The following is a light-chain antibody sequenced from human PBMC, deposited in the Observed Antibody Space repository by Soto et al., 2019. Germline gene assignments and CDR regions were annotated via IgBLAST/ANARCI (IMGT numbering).Light chain of an antibody. V-gene: IGLV2-8*01. J-gene: IGLJ1*01. CDR1: SSDVGGYNY. Sequence: QPVLTQPPSASGSPGQSVTISCTGTSSDVGGYNYVSWYQQHPGKAPKLMIYEVSKRPSGVPDRFSGSKSGNTASLTVSGLQAEDEADYYCSSDAGSNKYVFGTGTQLTVL. CDR3: SSDAGSNKYV. CDR2: EVS.